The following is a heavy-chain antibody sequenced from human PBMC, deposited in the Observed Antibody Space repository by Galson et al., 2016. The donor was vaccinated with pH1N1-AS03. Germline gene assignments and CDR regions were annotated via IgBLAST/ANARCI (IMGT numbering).Heavy chain of an antibody. CDR1: GFSLSTGGVH. V-gene: IGHV2-5*02. Sequence: PALVKPTQTLTLTCTFSGFSLSTGGVHVAWIRQPPGKALEWLALIFWDGETRYNPSLENKLTITKDTSKNQVVLTMTNMDPVDTATYYCARSTHVNEGLDFWGQGTLVTVSS. D-gene: IGHD2-8*01. J-gene: IGHJ4*02. CDR2: IFWDGET. CDR3: ARSTHVNEGLDF.